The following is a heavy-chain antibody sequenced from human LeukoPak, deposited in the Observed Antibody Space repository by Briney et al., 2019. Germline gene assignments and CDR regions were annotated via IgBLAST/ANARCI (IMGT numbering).Heavy chain of an antibody. D-gene: IGHD5-12*01. Sequence: ASVRVSCKASGYTFTGYYMHWVRQAPGQGLEWMGWINPNSGGTNYAQKFQGRVTMTRDTSISTAYMELSRLRSDDTAVYYCARAEDIVATYDYWGQGTLVTVSS. V-gene: IGHV1-2*02. CDR1: GYTFTGYY. CDR2: INPNSGGT. J-gene: IGHJ4*02. CDR3: ARAEDIVATYDY.